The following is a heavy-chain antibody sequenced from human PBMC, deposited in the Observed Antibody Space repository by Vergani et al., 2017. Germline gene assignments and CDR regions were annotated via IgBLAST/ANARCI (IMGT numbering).Heavy chain of an antibody. CDR1: GYTFTSYY. Sequence: QVQLVQSGAEVKKPGASVKVSCKASGYTFTSYYMHWVRQAPGQGLEWMGIINPSGGSTSYAQKFQGRVTMTRDTSTSTVYMELSSLRSEDTAVYYCARTLRDYDYVWGSYREGFDYWGQGTLVTVSS. J-gene: IGHJ4*02. CDR2: INPSGGST. CDR3: ARTLRDYDYVWGSYREGFDY. V-gene: IGHV1-46*01. D-gene: IGHD3-16*02.